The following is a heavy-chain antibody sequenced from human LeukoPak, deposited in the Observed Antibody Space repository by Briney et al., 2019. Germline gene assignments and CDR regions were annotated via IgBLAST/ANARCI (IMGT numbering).Heavy chain of an antibody. D-gene: IGHD3-22*01. CDR2: IIPIFGTA. V-gene: IGHV1-69*13. CDR3: ARAPYYYDNSGFDYYYGMDV. Sequence: SVKVSCKASGGTFSSYAISWVRQAPGQGLEWMGGIIPIFGTANYAQKFQGRVTITADESTSTAYMELSSLRSEDTAVYYCARAPYYYDNSGFDYYYGMDVWGQGTTVIVSS. J-gene: IGHJ6*02. CDR1: GGTFSSYA.